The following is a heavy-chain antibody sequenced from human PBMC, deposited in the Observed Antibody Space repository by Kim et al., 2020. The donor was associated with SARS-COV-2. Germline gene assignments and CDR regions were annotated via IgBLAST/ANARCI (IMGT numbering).Heavy chain of an antibody. CDR1: GGTFSSYA. V-gene: IGHV1-69*13. Sequence: SVKVSCKASGGTFSSYAISWVRQAPGQGLEWMGGIIPIFGTANYAQKFQGRVTITADESTSTAYMELSSLRSEDTAVYYCARVPRNPYLEWELLWDEYYFDYWGQGTLVTVSS. CDR2: IIPIFGTA. J-gene: IGHJ4*02. CDR3: ARVPRNPYLEWELLWDEYYFDY. D-gene: IGHD1-26*01.